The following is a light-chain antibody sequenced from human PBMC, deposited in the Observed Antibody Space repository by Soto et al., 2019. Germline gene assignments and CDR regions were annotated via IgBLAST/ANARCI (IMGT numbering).Light chain of an antibody. CDR3: KRALPPRT. Sequence: AMTQSPLSLPVTAGEPACIACSSSRFLLHSNGHYYLDWQLQKAEQSPQLLIYLGSTRACGVPDRCGGSGSGTVFTLKISRVEAEDVAIYYCKRALPPRTFGQGTKVDI. CDR1: RFLLHSNGHYY. CDR2: LGS. J-gene: IGKJ1*01. V-gene: IGKV2-28*01.